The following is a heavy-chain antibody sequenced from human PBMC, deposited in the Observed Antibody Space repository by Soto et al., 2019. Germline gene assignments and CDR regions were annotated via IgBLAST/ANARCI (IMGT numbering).Heavy chain of an antibody. Sequence: QLVQSGTEVKRPGTSVKGSCKASGETLSRFTVGWGRRAPGRGVEWRGRNHDGPKQKHFVETFTGRLSFTADKGANTVYMELTNLTSADTAVYYCTTLGPWGQGTLVSVPS. D-gene: IGHD3-3*01. CDR1: GETLSRFT. J-gene: IGHJ4*02. CDR3: TTLGP. V-gene: IGHV1-69*02. CDR2: NHDGPKQK.